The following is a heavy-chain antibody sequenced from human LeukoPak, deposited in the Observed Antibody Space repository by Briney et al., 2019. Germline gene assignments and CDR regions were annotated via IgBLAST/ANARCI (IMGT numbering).Heavy chain of an antibody. D-gene: IGHD3-10*01. CDR1: GFTFSRYA. CDR3: ARPHSGSSPYWYFDL. Sequence: GGYLRLSCAASGFTFSRYAMHWVRQAPGKGLEWVAAISYDGSNKYYADSVKGRFTISRDNSKNTLYLQMNSLRAEDTAVYYCARPHSGSSPYWYFDLWGRGTLVTASS. V-gene: IGHV3-30*04. J-gene: IGHJ2*01. CDR2: ISYDGSNK.